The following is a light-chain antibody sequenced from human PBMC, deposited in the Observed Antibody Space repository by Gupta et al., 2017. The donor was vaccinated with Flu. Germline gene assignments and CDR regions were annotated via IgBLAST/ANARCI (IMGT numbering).Light chain of an antibody. V-gene: IGLV3-1*01. Sequence: GPTACIACCGDTVASNNVRWYQHEPGQAPKHVIYHNAERPSGVPDRFSGSNSATTASLTISGIQPEDEADYYCQACDSGAGGGVFGGGTKLTVL. CDR3: QACDSGAGGGV. J-gene: IGLJ2*01. CDR2: HNA. CDR1: TVASNN.